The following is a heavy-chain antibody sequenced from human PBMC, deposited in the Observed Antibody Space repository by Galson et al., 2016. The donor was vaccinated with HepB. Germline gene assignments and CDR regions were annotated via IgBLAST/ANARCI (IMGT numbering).Heavy chain of an antibody. D-gene: IGHD2-15*01. CDR3: ARDTKGRVEVVVAANYYYYYGMDV. V-gene: IGHV3-23*01. Sequence: SLRLSCAASGLTFSNYAMSWVRQAPGKGLEWVSAISHSSGGTYYADSVKGRFTISRDNSKNTLYLQMNSLRAEDTAVYYCARDTKGRVEVVVAANYYYYYGMDVWGQGTLVTVSS. CDR2: ISHSSGGT. J-gene: IGHJ6*02. CDR1: GLTFSNYA.